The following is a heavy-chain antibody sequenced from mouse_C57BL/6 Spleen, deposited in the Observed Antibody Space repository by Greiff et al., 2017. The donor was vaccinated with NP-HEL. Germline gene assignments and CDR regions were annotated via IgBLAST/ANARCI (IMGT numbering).Heavy chain of an antibody. CDR1: GFSLTSYG. CDR3: ARKDYGNWFAY. J-gene: IGHJ3*01. CDR2: IWSGGST. Sequence: VQLQQSGPGLVQPSQSLSITCTVSGFSLTSYGVHWVRQSPGKGLEWLGVIWSGGSTDYNAAFISRLSISKDNSKSQVFFKMNSLQADDTAIYYCARKDYGNWFAYWGQGTLVTVSA. V-gene: IGHV2-2*01. D-gene: IGHD2-1*01.